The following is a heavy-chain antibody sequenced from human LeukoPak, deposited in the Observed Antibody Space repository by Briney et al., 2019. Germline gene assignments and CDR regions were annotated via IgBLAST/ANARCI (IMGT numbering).Heavy chain of an antibody. CDR2: ISGSGGST. CDR1: GFTFSSYW. Sequence: GGSLRLSCAASGFTFSSYWMHWVRQAPGKGLGWVSAISGSGGSTYYADSVKGRFTISRDNSKNTLYLQMNSLRAEDTAVYYCAKDLLSGYYYDSSGYSVDYWGQGTLVTVSS. V-gene: IGHV3-23*01. J-gene: IGHJ4*02. CDR3: AKDLLSGYYYDSSGYSVDY. D-gene: IGHD3-22*01.